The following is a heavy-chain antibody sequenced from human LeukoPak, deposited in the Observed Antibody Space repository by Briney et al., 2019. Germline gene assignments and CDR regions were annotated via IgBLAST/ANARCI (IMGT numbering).Heavy chain of an antibody. Sequence: GGSLRLSCAASGFTFSSYAMSWVRQAPGKGLEWVSAISGSGGSTYYADSVKGRFTISRDNAKNSLYLQMNSLRAEDTAVYYCAREGTTSMAEDYWGQGTLVTVSS. CDR2: ISGSGGST. CDR3: AREGTTSMAEDY. J-gene: IGHJ4*02. D-gene: IGHD6-6*01. V-gene: IGHV3-23*01. CDR1: GFTFSSYA.